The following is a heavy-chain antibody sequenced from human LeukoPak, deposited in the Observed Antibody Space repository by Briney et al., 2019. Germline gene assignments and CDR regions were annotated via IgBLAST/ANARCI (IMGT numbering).Heavy chain of an antibody. J-gene: IGHJ4*02. D-gene: IGHD2-8*01. CDR1: GYTNTFTIHY. Sequence: ASVKVSCKASGYTNTFTIHYILWVRQAPGQGLEWMGSIKPRDGDTQYAKKFEGRVTMTMDTSTTTLYMELSSLRSEDTAVYYCARGIVYDLRDWGQGTLVTVSS. CDR3: ARGIVYDLRD. V-gene: IGHV1-46*01. CDR2: IKPRDGDT.